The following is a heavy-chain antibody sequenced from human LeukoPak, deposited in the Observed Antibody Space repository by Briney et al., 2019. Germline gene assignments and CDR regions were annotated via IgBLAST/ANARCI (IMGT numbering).Heavy chain of an antibody. J-gene: IGHJ4*02. CDR1: GFTFSRYW. V-gene: IGHV3-7*03. CDR2: IKQDGRQK. D-gene: IGHD6-13*01. Sequence: GGSLRLSCAAFGFTFSRYWMSWVRQAPGKGLEWVANIKQDGRQKSYVDSVKGRFTISRDNANNLLYLQMNSLRAEDTAVYYCAKDPSSSWFGDYFDYWGQGTLVTVSS. CDR3: AKDPSSSWFGDYFDY.